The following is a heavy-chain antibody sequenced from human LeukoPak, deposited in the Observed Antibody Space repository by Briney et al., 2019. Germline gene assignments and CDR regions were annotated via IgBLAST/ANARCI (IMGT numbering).Heavy chain of an antibody. V-gene: IGHV3-30*01. CDR2: ISYDGSNK. D-gene: IGHD3-10*01. CDR1: GFTFSSYA. Sequence: PGGSLRLSCAASGFTFSSYAMHWVRQAPGKGLEWVAVISYDGSNKYYADSVKGRFTISRDNSKNTLYLQMNSLRAEDTAVYYCARGHYGSGSPPFDYWGQGTLATVSS. J-gene: IGHJ4*02. CDR3: ARGHYGSGSPPFDY.